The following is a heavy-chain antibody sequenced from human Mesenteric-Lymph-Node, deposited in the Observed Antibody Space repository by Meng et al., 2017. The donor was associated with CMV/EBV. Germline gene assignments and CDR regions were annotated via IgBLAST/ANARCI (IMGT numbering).Heavy chain of an antibody. CDR3: ARVGGGRYFDY. J-gene: IGHJ4*02. V-gene: IGHV6-1*01. Sequence: SETLSLTCAISGDSVSSSSAAWTWIRQSPSRGLEWLGRTYYRSKWYNDYAVSVKSRININPDTSKNQVSLQLNSMTPEDTAVYYCARVGGGRYFDYWGQGTLVTVSS. CDR2: TYYRSKWYN. D-gene: IGHD3-16*01. CDR1: GDSVSSSSAA.